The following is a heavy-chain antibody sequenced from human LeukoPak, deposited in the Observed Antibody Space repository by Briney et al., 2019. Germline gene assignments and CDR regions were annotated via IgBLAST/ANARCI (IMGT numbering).Heavy chain of an antibody. J-gene: IGHJ3*02. CDR2: IRYDGSNK. V-gene: IGHV3-30*02. D-gene: IGHD3-22*01. CDR1: GFTFTSYG. CDR3: AKDPRRITMIVVGPDAFDI. Sequence: PGGSLRLSCAASGFTFTSYGMHWVRQAPGKGLEWVAFIRYDGSNKYYADSVKGRFTISRDNSKNTLYLQMNSLRAEDTAVYYCAKDPRRITMIVVGPDAFDIWGQGTMVTVSS.